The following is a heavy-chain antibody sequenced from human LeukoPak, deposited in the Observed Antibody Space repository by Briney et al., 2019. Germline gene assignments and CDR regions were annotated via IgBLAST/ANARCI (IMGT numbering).Heavy chain of an antibody. CDR3: AARYCTSSSCHSNFDY. D-gene: IGHD2-2*01. CDR1: GGSISNYY. V-gene: IGHV4-59*01. Sequence: SETLSLTCTVSGGSISNYYCTWIRQPPGKGLEWIGYIYYTGSTNHNPSPKSRVTLSVDTSKNQFSLKLSSVTAADTAVYYCAARYCTSSSCHSNFDYWGQGTLVTVSS. J-gene: IGHJ4*02. CDR2: IYYTGST.